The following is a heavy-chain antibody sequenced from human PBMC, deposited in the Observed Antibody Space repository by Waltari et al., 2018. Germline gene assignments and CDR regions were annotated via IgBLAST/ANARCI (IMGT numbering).Heavy chain of an antibody. Sequence: QVQLQESGPGLVNPSETLSLTCAVSGIPVNSGFFWGWIRQAPGVGLEWMGSPYHSGYTDYNTTLECRVTSSRDTSKNQLSLKVRSVTAADTALYYCVRRHWEAGYYRDQWGPGTLVTVSS. CDR3: VRRHWEAGYYRDQ. V-gene: IGHV4-38-2*01. CDR1: GIPVNSGFF. CDR2: PYHSGYT. D-gene: IGHD3-9*01. J-gene: IGHJ4*02.